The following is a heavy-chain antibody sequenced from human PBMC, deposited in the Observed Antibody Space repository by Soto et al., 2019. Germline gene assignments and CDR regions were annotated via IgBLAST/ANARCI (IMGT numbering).Heavy chain of an antibody. Sequence: GSLRISRKGFGYSFSSYWIGLVCPMPRERLGWMGIIYPGDSDTRYSPSFQGQVTISADKSISTAYLQWSSLKASDTAMYYCARQNRYDFWSGYYTSNWFDPWGQGTLVTVSS. CDR1: GYSFSSYW. CDR3: ARQNRYDFWSGYYTSNWFDP. V-gene: IGHV5-51*01. J-gene: IGHJ5*02. CDR2: IYPGDSDT. D-gene: IGHD3-3*01.